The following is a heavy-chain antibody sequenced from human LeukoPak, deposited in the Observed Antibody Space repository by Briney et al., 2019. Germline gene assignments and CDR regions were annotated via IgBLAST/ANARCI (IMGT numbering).Heavy chain of an antibody. V-gene: IGHV4-39*01. J-gene: IGHJ4*02. D-gene: IGHD5-24*01. CDR3: ARLYGYNFAVSRKYFDY. CDR1: GGSINSGDYY. CDR2: IYHSGTT. Sequence: PSETLSLTCTVSGGSINSGDYYWGWVRQPPGKGLEWLGSIYHSGTTYYNPSLESRVTISVDTSKNQFSLRLSSVTAADTAVYYCARLYGYNFAVSRKYFDYWGQGTLVTVSS.